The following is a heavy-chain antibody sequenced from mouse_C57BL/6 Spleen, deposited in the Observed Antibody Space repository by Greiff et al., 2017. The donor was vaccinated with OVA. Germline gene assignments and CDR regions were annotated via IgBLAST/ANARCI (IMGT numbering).Heavy chain of an antibody. CDR3: AREGVTFDY. Sequence: EVKLMESGPGLVKPSQSLSLTCSVTGYSITSGYYWNWIRQFPGNKLEWMGYISYDGSNNYNPSLKNLISITRDTSKNQFFLKLNSVTTEDTATYYCAREGVTFDYWGQGTTLTVSS. J-gene: IGHJ2*01. CDR2: ISYDGSN. D-gene: IGHD2-5*01. V-gene: IGHV3-6*01. CDR1: GYSITSGYY.